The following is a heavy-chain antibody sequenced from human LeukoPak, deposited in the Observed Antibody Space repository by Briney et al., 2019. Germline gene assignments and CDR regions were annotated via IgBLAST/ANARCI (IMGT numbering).Heavy chain of an antibody. J-gene: IGHJ5*02. V-gene: IGHV3-21*01. CDR1: GFTFSSYA. CDR2: ISSSSSYI. CDR3: ARPGIAAAGLYNWFDP. D-gene: IGHD6-13*01. Sequence: PGGSLRLSCAASGFTFSSYAMHWVRQAPGKGLEWVSSISSSSSYIYYADSVKGRFTISRDNAKNSLYLQMNSLRAEDTAVYYCARPGIAAAGLYNWFDPWGQGTLVTVSS.